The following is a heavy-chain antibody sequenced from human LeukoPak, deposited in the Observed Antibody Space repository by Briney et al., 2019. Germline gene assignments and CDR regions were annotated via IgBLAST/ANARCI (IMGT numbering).Heavy chain of an antibody. V-gene: IGHV3-53*04. CDR3: ARSVEWLLIDY. J-gene: IGHJ4*02. D-gene: IGHD3-3*01. Sequence: GGSLRLSCAASGFTVSSNYMSWVRQAPGKGLGWVSVIYSGGSTYYADSVKGRFTISRHNSKNTLYLQMNSLRAEDTAVYYCARSVEWLLIDYWGQGTLVTVSS. CDR2: IYSGGST. CDR1: GFTVSSNY.